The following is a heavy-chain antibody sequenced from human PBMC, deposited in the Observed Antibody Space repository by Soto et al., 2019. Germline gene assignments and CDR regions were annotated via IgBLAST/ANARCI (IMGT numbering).Heavy chain of an antibody. D-gene: IGHD2-8*02. Sequence: EVQLVESGGGLVQPGRSLRLSCTASGFIFNNYAMYWVRQVPGKGLEWVSGISWNGGSIGYADSVKGRFSISRDNAKNSLYLQMNSLRAEDTALYYCAKSTGGTANCMDVWGQGTTVTVSS. CDR3: AKSTGGTANCMDV. J-gene: IGHJ6*02. CDR1: GFIFNNYA. V-gene: IGHV3-9*01. CDR2: ISWNGGSI.